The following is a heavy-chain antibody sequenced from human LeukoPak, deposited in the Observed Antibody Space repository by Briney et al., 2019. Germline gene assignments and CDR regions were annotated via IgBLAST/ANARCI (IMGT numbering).Heavy chain of an antibody. CDR1: SGSISSGGYY. V-gene: IGHV4-31*03. J-gene: IGHJ2*01. CDR3: ARLRGIGPRGRRPPL. CDR2: IYYSGST. Sequence: PSQTLSLTCTVSSGSISSGGYYWSWIRQHPGKGLEWIGYIYYSGSTYYNPSLKSRVTISVDTSKNQFSLKLSSVTAADTAVYYCARLRGIGPRGRRPPLWGRGTLVTVSS. D-gene: IGHD3-16*02.